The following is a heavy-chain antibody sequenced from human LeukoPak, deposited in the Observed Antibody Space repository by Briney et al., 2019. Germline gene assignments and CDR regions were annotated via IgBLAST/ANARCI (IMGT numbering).Heavy chain of an antibody. J-gene: IGHJ5*02. Sequence: GGSLRLSCAASGFTVSSNYMSWVRQAPGKGLEWVSVIYSGGSTYYADSVKGRFTISRDNSKNTLYLQMNSLRAEDTAVYYCARDLWAAAGNNWFDPWGQGTLVTVSS. CDR2: IYSGGST. D-gene: IGHD6-13*01. CDR1: GFTVSSNY. CDR3: ARDLWAAAGNNWFDP. V-gene: IGHV3-66*01.